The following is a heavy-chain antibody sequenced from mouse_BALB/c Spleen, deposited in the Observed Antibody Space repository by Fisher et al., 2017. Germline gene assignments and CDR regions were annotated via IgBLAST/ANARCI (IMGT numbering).Heavy chain of an antibody. V-gene: IGHV1-77*01. Sequence: KFKGKATLTTDKSSSTAYMQLSRLTSEDSAVYFCARGYYGSSEAMDYWGQGTSVTVSS. CDR3: ARGYYGSSEAMDY. D-gene: IGHD1-1*01. J-gene: IGHJ4*01.